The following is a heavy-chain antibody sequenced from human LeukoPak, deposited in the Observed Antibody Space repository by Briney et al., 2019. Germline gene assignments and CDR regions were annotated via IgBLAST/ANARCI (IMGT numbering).Heavy chain of an antibody. CDR1: GFTVGSNY. D-gene: IGHD2-15*01. V-gene: IGHV3-53*01. Sequence: GGSLRLSCAASGFTVGSNYMSWVRQAPGKGLEWVSVIYSGGSTYYADSVKGRFTISRDNSKNTLYLQMNSLRAEDTAVYYCARDNKYCSGGSCYFAFDYWGQGTLVTVSS. CDR3: ARDNKYCSGGSCYFAFDY. J-gene: IGHJ4*02. CDR2: IYSGGST.